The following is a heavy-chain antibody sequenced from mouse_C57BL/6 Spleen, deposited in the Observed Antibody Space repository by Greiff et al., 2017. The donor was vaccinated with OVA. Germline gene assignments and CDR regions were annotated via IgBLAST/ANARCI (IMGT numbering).Heavy chain of an antibody. V-gene: IGHV5-9*01. J-gene: IGHJ1*03. CDR2: ISGGGGNT. CDR1: GFTFSSYT. D-gene: IGHD1-1*01. CDR3: ARHYYGSSWDWYFDV. Sequence: EVQVVESGGGLVKPGGSLKLSCAASGFTFSSYTMSWVRQTPEKRLEWVATISGGGGNTYYPDSVKGRFTISRDNAKNTLYLQMSSLRSEDTALYYCARHYYGSSWDWYFDVWGTGTTVTVSS.